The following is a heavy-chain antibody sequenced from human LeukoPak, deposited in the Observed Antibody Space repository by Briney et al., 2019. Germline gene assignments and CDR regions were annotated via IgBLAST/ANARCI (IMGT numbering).Heavy chain of an antibody. V-gene: IGHV1-18*01. Sequence: ASVKVSCKASGYTFTSYGISWVRQAPGQGLEWMGWISAYNGNTDYAQKLQGRVTMTTDTSTSTAYMELRSLRSDDTAVYYCARDSINYYDILTGYAPSSWDLYYFGYWGQGTLVTVSS. D-gene: IGHD3-9*01. J-gene: IGHJ4*02. CDR2: ISAYNGNT. CDR1: GYTFTSYG. CDR3: ARDSINYYDILTGYAPSSWDLYYFGY.